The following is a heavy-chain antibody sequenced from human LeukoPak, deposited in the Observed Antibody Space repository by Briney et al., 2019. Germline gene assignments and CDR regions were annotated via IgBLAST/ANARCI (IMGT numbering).Heavy chain of an antibody. Sequence: PGGSLRLSCAASGFTFSSYGMHWVRQAPGKGLEWVAFIRYDGSNKYYADSVKGRFTISRDNSKNTLYLQMNSLRAEETAVYYCAKDFEVVVTATLSPFDYWGQGTLVTVSS. J-gene: IGHJ4*02. CDR2: IRYDGSNK. CDR3: AKDFEVVVTATLSPFDY. CDR1: GFTFSSYG. D-gene: IGHD2-21*02. V-gene: IGHV3-30*02.